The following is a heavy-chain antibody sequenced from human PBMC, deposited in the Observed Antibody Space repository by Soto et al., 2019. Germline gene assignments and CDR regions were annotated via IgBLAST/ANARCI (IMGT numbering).Heavy chain of an antibody. Sequence: QVQLVQSGAEVKKPGASVKVSCKASGFTFTNYFFHWVRQAPRQGLEWMGIISAYDGSTNYVQSLQGRVNMTSDTSTSTVYMELSSLRSEDTAVYYCARGDGRGSSGFYYYYGMDVWGHGTTVTVSS. CDR1: GFTFTNYF. CDR3: ARGDGRGSSGFYYYYGMDV. V-gene: IGHV1-46*01. D-gene: IGHD6-25*01. CDR2: ISAYDGST. J-gene: IGHJ6*02.